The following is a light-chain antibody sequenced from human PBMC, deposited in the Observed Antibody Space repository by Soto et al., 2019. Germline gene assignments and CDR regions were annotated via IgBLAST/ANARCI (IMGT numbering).Light chain of an antibody. CDR1: QSIGRY. CDR3: QQTYSTIFT. V-gene: IGKV1-39*01. J-gene: IGKJ3*01. CDR2: TTT. Sequence: DIQMTQSPSSLSASVGDRVTITCRASQSIGRYLNWYQQMPGKAPSLLISTTTTLQSEVPSRFSGSGSGTDFTLTITSLQPEDFATYYCQQTYSTIFTFGPGTKVDIK.